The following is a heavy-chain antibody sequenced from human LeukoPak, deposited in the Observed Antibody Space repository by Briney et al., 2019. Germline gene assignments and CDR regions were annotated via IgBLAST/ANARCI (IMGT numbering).Heavy chain of an antibody. V-gene: IGHV3-9*01. Sequence: PGGFLRLSCAASGFTFDDYAMHWVRLAPGKGLEWVSGISWNRGSIGYADSVKGRFTISRDNAKMSLYLQMNSLRAEDTALYYCAKGYCSSISCRADYWGQGTLVTASS. CDR1: GFTFDDYA. CDR3: AKGYCSSISCRADY. CDR2: ISWNRGSI. J-gene: IGHJ4*02. D-gene: IGHD2-2*01.